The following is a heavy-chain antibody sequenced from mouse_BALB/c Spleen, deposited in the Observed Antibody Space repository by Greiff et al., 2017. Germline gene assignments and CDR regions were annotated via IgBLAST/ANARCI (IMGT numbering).Heavy chain of an antibody. CDR1: GYTFTSYW. Sequence: VQLQQSGTVLARTGASVKMSCKASGYTFTSYWMHWVKQRPGQGLEWIGAIYPGNSDTSYNQKFKGKAKLTAVTSTSTAYMELSSLTNEDSAVYYCTDYYGSSYGSFDYWGQGTTLTVSS. V-gene: IGHV1-5*01. J-gene: IGHJ2*01. CDR3: TDYYGSSYGSFDY. D-gene: IGHD1-1*01. CDR2: IYPGNSDT.